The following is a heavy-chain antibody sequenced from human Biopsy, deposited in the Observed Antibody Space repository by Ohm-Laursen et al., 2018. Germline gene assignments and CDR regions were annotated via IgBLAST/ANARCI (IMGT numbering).Heavy chain of an antibody. D-gene: IGHD2-2*02. CDR1: GGSVNSYS. Sequence: GTLSLTCAVSGGSVNSYSWSWIRQPPGKGLEWIGYIYYSGSINYNPSLKSRVTISLDTSKNQFSLKRSSVTAADTAVYYCASMPAAIHEPNYSYYGMHVWGQGTTVTVSS. J-gene: IGHJ6*02. CDR3: ASMPAAIHEPNYSYYGMHV. CDR2: IYYSGSI. V-gene: IGHV4-59*08.